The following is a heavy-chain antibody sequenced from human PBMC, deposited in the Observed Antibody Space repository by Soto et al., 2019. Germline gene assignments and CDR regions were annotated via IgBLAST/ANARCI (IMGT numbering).Heavy chain of an antibody. Sequence: EVQLLESGGGLVQPGGSLSLSCAASGFTLSAHAMNWFRQAPGKGPEWVSTITGRGDKTFYADSVKGRFTISRDDSKNTLYLQMNSLRAEDTAVYYWAKADGCAAGTCYTGTNWYFDLWGRGTLVTVSS. CDR3: AKADGCAAGTCYTGTNWYFDL. CDR2: ITGRGDKT. V-gene: IGHV3-23*01. CDR1: GFTLSAHA. D-gene: IGHD2-2*02. J-gene: IGHJ2*01.